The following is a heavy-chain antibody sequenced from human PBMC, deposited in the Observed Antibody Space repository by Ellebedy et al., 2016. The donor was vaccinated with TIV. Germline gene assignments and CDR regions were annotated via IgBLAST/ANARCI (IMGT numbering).Heavy chain of an antibody. CDR3: ARHSHYLFYFNGMDV. CDR2: IDPGDSDA. Sequence: GESLKISCKGSGYTFTNHWIAWVRQMPGKGLEWMGIIDPGDSDARYNPYCEGQVTIAADKSVTTAYLRLSSLKTSDAATYYCARHSHYLFYFNGMDVWGQGTTVTVSS. CDR1: GYTFTNHW. V-gene: IGHV5-51*01. D-gene: IGHD1-26*01. J-gene: IGHJ6*02.